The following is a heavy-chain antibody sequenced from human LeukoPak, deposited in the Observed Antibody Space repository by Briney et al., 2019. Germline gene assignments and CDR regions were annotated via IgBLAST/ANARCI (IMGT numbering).Heavy chain of an antibody. Sequence: ASVKVSXKASGYTFTSYDINWVRQATGQGLEWMGWMSPNSGNTGYAQKFQGRVTMTRNTSISTAYMELGSLRSEDTAVYYCARGGQWLDDGFDYWGQGTLVTVSS. V-gene: IGHV1-8*01. CDR3: ARGGQWLDDGFDY. J-gene: IGHJ4*02. D-gene: IGHD6-19*01. CDR2: MSPNSGNT. CDR1: GYTFTSYD.